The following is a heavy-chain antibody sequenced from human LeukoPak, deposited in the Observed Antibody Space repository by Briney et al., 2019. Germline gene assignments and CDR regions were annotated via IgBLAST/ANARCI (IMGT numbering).Heavy chain of an antibody. J-gene: IGHJ4*02. V-gene: IGHV4-59*08. CDR3: ARHYASSGYANFDY. CDR1: GFTVSSNY. D-gene: IGHD3-22*01. CDR2: IYYSGST. Sequence: GSLRLSCAASGFTVSSNYMSWIRQPPGKGLEWIGYIYYSGSTNYNPSLKSRVTISEGTSKNQFSLKLSSVTAADTAMYYCARHYASSGYANFDYWGQGTLVTVSS.